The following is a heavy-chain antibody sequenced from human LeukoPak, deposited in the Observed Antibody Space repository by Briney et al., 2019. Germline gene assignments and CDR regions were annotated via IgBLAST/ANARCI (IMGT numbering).Heavy chain of an antibody. Sequence: GGSLRLSCAASGFTFSSYSMNWVRQAPGEGLEWVSSISSSSSYIYYADSVKGRFTISRDNAKNSLYLQMNSLRAEDTAVYYCARAPSTYYDILTGHMDVWGQGTTVTVSS. D-gene: IGHD3-9*01. V-gene: IGHV3-21*01. CDR3: ARAPSTYYDILTGHMDV. CDR2: ISSSSSYI. J-gene: IGHJ6*02. CDR1: GFTFSSYS.